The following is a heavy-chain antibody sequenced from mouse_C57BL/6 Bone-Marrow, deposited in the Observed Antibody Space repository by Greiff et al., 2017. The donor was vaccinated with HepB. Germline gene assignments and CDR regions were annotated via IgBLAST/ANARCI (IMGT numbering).Heavy chain of an antibody. J-gene: IGHJ2*01. CDR3: ARRRGIYYYPYYFDY. CDR1: GYTFTGYW. D-gene: IGHD1-1*01. CDR2: ILPGSGST. V-gene: IGHV1-9*01. Sequence: QVQLKQSGAELMKPGASVKLSCKATGYTFTGYWIEWVKQRPGHGLEWIGEILPGSGSTNYNEKFKGKATFTADTSSNTAYMQLSSLTTEDSAIYYCARRRGIYYYPYYFDYWGQGTTLTVSS.